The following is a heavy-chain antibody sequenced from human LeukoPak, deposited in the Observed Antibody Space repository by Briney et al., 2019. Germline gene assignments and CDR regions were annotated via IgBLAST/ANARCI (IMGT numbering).Heavy chain of an antibody. CDR3: ARAREPSSSGWYYFDY. CDR2: ISGYNGKT. J-gene: IGHJ4*02. CDR1: GYTFTSYG. D-gene: IGHD6-19*01. V-gene: IGHV1-18*01. Sequence: ASVKVSCRASGYTFTSYGITWVRQAPGQGLEWMGWISGYNGKTNYGQKLQGRVTMTTDTSTNTAYMELRSLRSGDTAVYYCARAREPSSSGWYYFDYWGQGTLVTVSS.